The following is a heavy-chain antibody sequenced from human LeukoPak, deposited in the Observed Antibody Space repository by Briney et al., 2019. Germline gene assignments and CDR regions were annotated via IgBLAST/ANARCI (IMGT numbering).Heavy chain of an antibody. Sequence: ASVKVSCKASGYTFTSYYMHWVRQAPGQGLEWMGIINPSGGRTRYAQKFQGRVTITADKSTSTAYMELSSLRSEDTAVYYCALVAAADYFDYWGQGALVTVSS. V-gene: IGHV1-46*01. J-gene: IGHJ4*02. CDR1: GYTFTSYY. CDR3: ALVAAADYFDY. D-gene: IGHD6-13*01. CDR2: INPSGGRT.